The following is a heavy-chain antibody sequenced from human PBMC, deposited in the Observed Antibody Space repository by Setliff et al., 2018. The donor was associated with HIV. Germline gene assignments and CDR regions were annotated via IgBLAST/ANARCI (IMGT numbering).Heavy chain of an antibody. V-gene: IGHV4-38-2*02. CDR1: GYSISSGNY. J-gene: IGHJ6*02. CDR3: AREDYYYYGMDV. Sequence: SETLSLTCVVSGYSISSGNYWGWIRQPPGKGLEWIGNIYHTGSTNYNPSLKSRVTISVDTSKNQFSLKLSSVTAADTAVYYCAREDYYYYGMDVWGQGTTVTVSS. CDR2: IYHTGST.